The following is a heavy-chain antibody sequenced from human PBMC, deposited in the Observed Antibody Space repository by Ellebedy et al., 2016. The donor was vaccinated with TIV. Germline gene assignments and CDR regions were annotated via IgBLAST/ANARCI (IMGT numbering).Heavy chain of an antibody. CDR3: ARDMIYLTSVTEVVWFDP. V-gene: IGHV1-46*01. J-gene: IGHJ5*02. Sequence: AASVKVSCKASGYTFSSYYINWLRQDPGQGLEWRGIINPSDGSTNYAQTFQGRVTMTRDTSTSTVYMELSSLRFEDTAVYYCARDMIYLTSVTEVVWFDPWGQGTLVTVSS. D-gene: IGHD5/OR15-5a*01. CDR2: INPSDGST. CDR1: GYTFSSYY.